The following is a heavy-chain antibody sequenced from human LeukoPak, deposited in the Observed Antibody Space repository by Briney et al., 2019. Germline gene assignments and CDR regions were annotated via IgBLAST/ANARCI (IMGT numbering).Heavy chain of an antibody. CDR1: GGTFSSYA. Sequence: ASVKVSCKASGGTFSSYAISWVRQAPGQGLEWMGGIIPIFGTANYAQKFQGRVTITADKSTSTAYMELSSLRSEDTAVYYCARLSLHLLEWSPTKGKEMHYFDYWGQGTLVTVSS. J-gene: IGHJ4*02. D-gene: IGHD3-3*01. CDR3: ARLSLHLLEWSPTKGKEMHYFDY. CDR2: IIPIFGTA. V-gene: IGHV1-69*06.